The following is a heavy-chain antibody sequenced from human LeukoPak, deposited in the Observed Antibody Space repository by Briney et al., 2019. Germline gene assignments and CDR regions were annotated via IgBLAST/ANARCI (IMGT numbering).Heavy chain of an antibody. V-gene: IGHV1-18*01. J-gene: IGHJ6*02. CDR2: TSAYNGNT. D-gene: IGHD6-13*01. Sequence: ASVKVSCKASGYTFTSYGISWVRQAPGQGLEWMGWTSAYNGNTNYAQKLQGRVTMTTDTSTSTAYMELRSLRSDDTAVYYCARDDSSSRAADYYGMDVWGQGTTVTVSS. CDR1: GYTFTSYG. CDR3: ARDDSSSRAADYYGMDV.